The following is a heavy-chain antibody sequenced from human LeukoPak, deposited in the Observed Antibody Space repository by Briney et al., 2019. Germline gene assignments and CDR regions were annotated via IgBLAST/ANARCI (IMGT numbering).Heavy chain of an antibody. D-gene: IGHD6-19*01. J-gene: IGHJ6*02. Sequence: PSETLSLTCSVSGGSISSYHWSWIRQPPAKGLELIGYIYYSGSTNYNPSLRNRVTISVDTSKNQLSLKLSSVTAADTAVYYSARVPGVAVAGNYYYYGMDVWGQGTTVTVSS. CDR2: IYYSGST. CDR3: ARVPGVAVAGNYYYYGMDV. V-gene: IGHV4-59*01. CDR1: GGSISSYH.